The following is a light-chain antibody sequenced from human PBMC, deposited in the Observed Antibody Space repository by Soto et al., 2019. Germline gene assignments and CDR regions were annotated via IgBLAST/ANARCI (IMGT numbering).Light chain of an antibody. Sequence: SQLPQSPYTLSGSVGDRVTITCRASQTIRNWLAWYQQKPGKAPKLLIYKASTLKSGVPSRFSGSGSGTEFTLTISSLQPDDFATYYCQQDSSYSEAFGEGTKVDIK. CDR2: KAS. J-gene: IGKJ1*01. CDR1: QTIRNW. CDR3: QQDSSYSEA. V-gene: IGKV1-5*03.